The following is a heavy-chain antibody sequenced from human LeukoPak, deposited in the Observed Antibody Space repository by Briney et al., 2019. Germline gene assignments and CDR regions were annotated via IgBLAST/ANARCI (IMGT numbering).Heavy chain of an antibody. CDR3: ARAGYYYGSGSYYNYFDY. CDR2: ISAYTGNM. D-gene: IGHD3-10*01. CDR1: GYTFTSYG. V-gene: IGHV1-18*01. J-gene: IGHJ4*02. Sequence: GASVKVSCKASGYTFTSYGFSWVRQAPGQGLEWMGWISAYTGNMISSEKLQGRVTMTTDRSTSTAYMELRSLRSDDTAVYYCARAGYYYGSGSYYNYFDYWGQGTLVTVSS.